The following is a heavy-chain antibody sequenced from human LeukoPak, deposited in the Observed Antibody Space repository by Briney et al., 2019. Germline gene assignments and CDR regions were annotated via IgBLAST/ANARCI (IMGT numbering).Heavy chain of an antibody. CDR2: ISYDGSNK. J-gene: IGHJ4*02. CDR3: AKVSYCSSTSCPDY. Sequence: GGSLRLSCAASGFTFSSYGMHWVRQAPGKRLEWVAVISYDGSNKYYADSVKGRFTISRDNSKNTLYLQMNSLRAEDTAVYYCAKVSYCSSTSCPDYWGQGTLVTVSS. V-gene: IGHV3-30*18. CDR1: GFTFSSYG. D-gene: IGHD2-2*01.